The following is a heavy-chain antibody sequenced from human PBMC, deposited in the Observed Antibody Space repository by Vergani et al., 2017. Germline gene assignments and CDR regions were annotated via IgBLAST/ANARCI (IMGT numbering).Heavy chain of an antibody. CDR3: ASKRGACRAAYCHSYDF. V-gene: IGHV4-39*01. Sequence: QVQLQESGPGLVKPSETLSLTCTVSGYSVISTDYHWGWIRQPPGKGLEWLGSMDYSGSTSYNPSLESRISISFETPKNQFSLRLTSVTAADTAVYYCASKRGACRAAYCHSYDFWGPGTLVGVSS. CDR2: MDYSGST. D-gene: IGHD2-15*01. J-gene: IGHJ4*02. CDR1: GYSVISTDYH.